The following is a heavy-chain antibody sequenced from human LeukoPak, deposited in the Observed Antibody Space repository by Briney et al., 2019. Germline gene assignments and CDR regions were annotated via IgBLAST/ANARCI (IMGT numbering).Heavy chain of an antibody. Sequence: GGSLRLSCAASGFTFSSYAMSWVRRAPGKGLEWVSGISGSGVSTYYADSVKGRFTISRDNSKNTLYLQMNSLRAEDTAVYYCARSPGYYFDYWGQGTLVTVSS. V-gene: IGHV3-23*01. CDR1: GFTFSSYA. CDR2: ISGSGVST. CDR3: ARSPGYYFDY. J-gene: IGHJ4*02.